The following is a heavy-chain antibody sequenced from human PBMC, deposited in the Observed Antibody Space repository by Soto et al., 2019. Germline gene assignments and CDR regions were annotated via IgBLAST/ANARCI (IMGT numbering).Heavy chain of an antibody. CDR3: AIGRRFLEWLLFSRPPGFVAFDI. J-gene: IGHJ3*02. Sequence: QVQLVQSGAEVKKPGASVKVSCKASGYTFTSYDINWVRQATGQGLEWMGWMNTNSGNTGYAQKFQGRVTMTRNTSISTAYMELSSLRSEDTAVYYCAIGRRFLEWLLFSRPPGFVAFDIWGQGTMVTVSS. CDR1: GYTFTSYD. V-gene: IGHV1-8*01. CDR2: MNTNSGNT. D-gene: IGHD3-3*01.